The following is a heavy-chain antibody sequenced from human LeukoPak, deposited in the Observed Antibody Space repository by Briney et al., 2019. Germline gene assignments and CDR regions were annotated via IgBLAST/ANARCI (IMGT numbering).Heavy chain of an antibody. CDR2: INPEGSEK. CDR1: GFPFSSYG. V-gene: IGHV3-7*01. CDR3: ARDLAYSRLDY. J-gene: IGHJ4*02. D-gene: IGHD5-18*01. Sequence: GGSLRLSCVASGFPFSSYGMHWVRQAPGKGLEWVASINPEGSEKYSADSVKGRFTISRDNAKNSLYLQMDSLRVEDTAFYCCARDLAYSRLDYWGQGMLVTVSS.